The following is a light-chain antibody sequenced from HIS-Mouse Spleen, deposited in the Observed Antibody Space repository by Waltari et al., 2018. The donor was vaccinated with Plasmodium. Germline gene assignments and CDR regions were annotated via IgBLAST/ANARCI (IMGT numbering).Light chain of an antibody. V-gene: IGLV2-23*03. CDR1: SSDVGSYNL. J-gene: IGLJ2*01. CDR3: CSYAGSSTFVV. Sequence: QSALTQPASVSGSPGPSITISCPGTSSDVGSYNLGSWYQQHPGKAPKLMIYEGSKRPSGVSNRFSGSKSGNTASLTISGLQAEDEADYYCCSYAGSSTFVVFGGGTKLTVL. CDR2: EGS.